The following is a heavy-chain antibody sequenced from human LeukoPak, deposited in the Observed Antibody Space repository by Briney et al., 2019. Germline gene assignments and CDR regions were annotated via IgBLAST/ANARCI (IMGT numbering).Heavy chain of an antibody. V-gene: IGHV3-64*01. CDR1: GFTFSRYV. D-gene: IGHD2-2*01. J-gene: IGHJ4*02. Sequence: PGGSLRLSCAGSGFTFSRYVMHWVRQAPGKGLEYVSAISSDGGSTYYANSVKGRFTISRDNSKNTLYLQMGSLRAEDMAVYYCASRYCSSTSCNQFDYWGQGTLVTVSS. CDR2: ISSDGGST. CDR3: ASRYCSSTSCNQFDY.